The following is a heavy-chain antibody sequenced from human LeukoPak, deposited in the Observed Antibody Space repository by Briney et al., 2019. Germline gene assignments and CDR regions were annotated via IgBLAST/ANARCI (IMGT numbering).Heavy chain of an antibody. CDR1: GFTFSSYS. D-gene: IGHD3-22*01. CDR3: AITVINYFDY. Sequence: GGSLRLSCAASGFTFSSYSMNWVRQAPGKGLEWVTSISSSSSYIYYADSVKGRFTISRDNAKNSLYLQMNSLRAEDTAVYYCAITVINYFDYWGQGTLVTVSS. CDR2: ISSSSSYI. V-gene: IGHV3-21*01. J-gene: IGHJ4*02.